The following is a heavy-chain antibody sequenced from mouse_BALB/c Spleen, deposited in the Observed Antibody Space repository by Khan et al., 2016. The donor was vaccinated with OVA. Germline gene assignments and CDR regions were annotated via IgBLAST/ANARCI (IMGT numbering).Heavy chain of an antibody. CDR1: GYTFTNYV. J-gene: IGHJ3*01. Sequence: VRLQQSGPELVEPGASVKMSCKASGYTFTNYVMHWVKQKPGQGLEWIGYINPYNAGTRYNEKFKGKATLTSDISSTTAYMELSSLTSEDSAVDYCAREASSWDFSFPYWGQGTLVTVSA. V-gene: IGHV1S136*01. CDR2: INPYNAGT. CDR3: AREASSWDFSFPY. D-gene: IGHD4-1*01.